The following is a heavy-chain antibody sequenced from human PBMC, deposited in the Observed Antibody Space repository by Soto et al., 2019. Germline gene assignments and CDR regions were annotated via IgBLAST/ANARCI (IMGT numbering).Heavy chain of an antibody. Sequence: GGSLRLSCAASGFTFSSYGMHWVRQAPGKGLEWVAVIWYDGSNKYYADSVKGRFTISRDNSKNTLYLQMNSLRAEDTAVYYCARDLMAGPLDYWGQGTQVTVSS. CDR1: GFTFSSYG. J-gene: IGHJ4*02. CDR3: ARDLMAGPLDY. D-gene: IGHD2-8*01. V-gene: IGHV3-33*01. CDR2: IWYDGSNK.